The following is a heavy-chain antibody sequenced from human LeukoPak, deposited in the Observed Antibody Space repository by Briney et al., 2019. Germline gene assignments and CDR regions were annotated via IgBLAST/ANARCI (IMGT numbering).Heavy chain of an antibody. Sequence: GGSLRLFCAASGFSFSSYAMIWVRQAPGKGLEWVSAISGSGGSTYYADSVKGRFTISRDNSKNTLYLQMNSLRAEDTAVYYCAKVRWFGELNPCDYWGQGTLVTVSS. J-gene: IGHJ4*02. D-gene: IGHD3-10*01. CDR3: AKVRWFGELNPCDY. CDR1: GFSFSSYA. CDR2: ISGSGGST. V-gene: IGHV3-23*01.